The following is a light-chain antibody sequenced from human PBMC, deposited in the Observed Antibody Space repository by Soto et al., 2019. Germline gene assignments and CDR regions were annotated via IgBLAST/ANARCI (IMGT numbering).Light chain of an antibody. CDR3: QHYNTYPWT. CDR2: DAS. V-gene: IGKV1-5*01. J-gene: IGKJ1*01. Sequence: DIQMTQSPATLSASVGDRVTITCRASQSISSWLAWYQQKPGKVPKLLIDDASSSESGVPSRFSGSRSGTEFTLTISSLQPDDFATYYCQHYNTYPWTFGQGTKVEIK. CDR1: QSISSW.